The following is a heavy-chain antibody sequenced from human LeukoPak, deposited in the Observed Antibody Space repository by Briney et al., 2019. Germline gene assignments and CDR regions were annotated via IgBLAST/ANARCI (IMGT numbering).Heavy chain of an antibody. D-gene: IGHD3-9*01. CDR2: SDTEDGET. CDR3: AAQIILTGYGKLRWFDP. J-gene: IGHJ5*02. CDR1: GYTLTELS. Sequence: GASVKVSCKVSGYTLTELSIHWVRQAPGEGLERMGGSDTEDGETIYAQKFQGRVTMTEDTSTDTAYMELSSLRSEDTAVYFCAAQIILTGYGKLRWFDPWDQGTLVTVSS. V-gene: IGHV1-24*01.